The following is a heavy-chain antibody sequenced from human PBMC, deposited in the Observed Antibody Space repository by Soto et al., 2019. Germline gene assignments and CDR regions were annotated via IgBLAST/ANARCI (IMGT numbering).Heavy chain of an antibody. CDR1: GGSISSYY. CDR2: TFYSGST. V-gene: IGHV4-59*01. D-gene: IGHD4-17*01. Sequence: QVQLQESGPGLVKPSETLSLTCTVSGGSISSYYWSWIRQPPGKGLEWIGYTFYSGSTNYNPSLQSRVTISVDTSKNQFSLRLSSVTAADTAVYYCARSHGDYKFDYWGRGALVTVSS. CDR3: ARSHGDYKFDY. J-gene: IGHJ4*02.